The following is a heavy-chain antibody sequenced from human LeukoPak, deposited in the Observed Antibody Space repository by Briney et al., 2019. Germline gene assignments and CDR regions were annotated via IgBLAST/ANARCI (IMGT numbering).Heavy chain of an antibody. V-gene: IGHV4-4*07. CDR1: GGSISGYY. D-gene: IGHD6-6*01. Sequence: SETLSLTCTVSGGSISGYYWSWIRQPAERGREWIGRIYPSGGANYNPSLKSRATMSVATSKNQFSLKLSSVTAAETAVYWCARSGYSSSSWYFDFWGRGTLVTVSS. J-gene: IGHJ2*01. CDR3: ARSGYSSSSWYFDF. CDR2: IYPSGGA.